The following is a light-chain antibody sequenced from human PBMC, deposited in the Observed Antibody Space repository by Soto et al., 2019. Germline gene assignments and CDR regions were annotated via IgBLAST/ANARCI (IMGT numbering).Light chain of an antibody. J-gene: IGLJ2*01. CDR1: ISIIGAGYD. CDR3: QSYDSSLSSVV. V-gene: IGLV1-40*01. CDR2: GNS. Sequence: QSVLTQPPSVSGAPGQRVTISCTGSISIIGAGYDVHWYQQLPGTAPKLLIYGNSNRPSGVPDRFSGSKSGTSASLAITGLQAEDEADYYCQSYDSSLSSVVFGGGTKLTVL.